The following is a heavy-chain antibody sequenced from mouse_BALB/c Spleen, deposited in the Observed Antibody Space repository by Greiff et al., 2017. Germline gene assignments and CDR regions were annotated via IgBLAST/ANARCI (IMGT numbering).Heavy chain of an antibody. D-gene: IGHD1-1*01. CDR2: IWSGGST. Sequence: QVQLKQSGPGLVQPSQSLSITCTVSGFSLTSYGVHWVRQSPGKGLEWLGVIWSGGSTDYNAAFISRLSISKDNSKSQVFLKMNSLQANDTTIYYCASGSSYSRFADWGQGTLVTVSA. J-gene: IGHJ3*01. V-gene: IGHV2-2*02. CDR3: ASGSSYSRFAD. CDR1: GFSLTSYG.